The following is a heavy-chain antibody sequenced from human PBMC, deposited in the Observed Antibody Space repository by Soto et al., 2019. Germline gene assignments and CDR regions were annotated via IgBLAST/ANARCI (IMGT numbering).Heavy chain of an antibody. J-gene: IGHJ4*02. D-gene: IGHD2-2*02. CDR3: VKGTIPGDY. V-gene: IGHV3-23*01. CDR1: GFTFSSHA. CDR2: ITSSVGLT. Sequence: GGSLRLSCVASGFTFSSHAMNWVRQAPGKGLEWVSTITSSVGLTYYADSAKGRFTISRDNSKSTLYLQMNSLRAEDTAVYYCVKGTIPGDYCGQGTLVTVSS.